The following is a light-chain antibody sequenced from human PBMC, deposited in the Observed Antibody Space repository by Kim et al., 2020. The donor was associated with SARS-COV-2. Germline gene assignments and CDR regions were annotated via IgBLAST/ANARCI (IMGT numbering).Light chain of an antibody. J-gene: IGKJ2*01. Sequence: SASVGDRVTITCRASQIVINWLAWYQQKPGQAPKLLISTASSLQSGIPSRFTGAGSGTDFTLTINSLQPEDSATYYCQQTMSFPYTFGQVTKLEI. CDR1: QIVINW. V-gene: IGKV1-12*01. CDR2: TAS. CDR3: QQTMSFPYT.